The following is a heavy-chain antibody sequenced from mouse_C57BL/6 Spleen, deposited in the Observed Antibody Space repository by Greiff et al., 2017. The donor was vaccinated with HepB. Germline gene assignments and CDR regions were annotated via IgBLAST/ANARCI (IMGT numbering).Heavy chain of an antibody. V-gene: IGHV1-52*01. CDR1: GYTFTSYW. CDR3: AAIYYGYDGYAMDY. Sequence: QVHVKQPGAELVRPGSSVKLSCKASGYTFTSYWMHWVKQRPIQGLEWIGNIDPSDSETHYNQKFKDKATLTVDKSSSTAYMQLSSLTSEDSAVYYCAAIYYGYDGYAMDYWGQGTSVTVSS. CDR2: IDPSDSET. D-gene: IGHD2-2*01. J-gene: IGHJ4*01.